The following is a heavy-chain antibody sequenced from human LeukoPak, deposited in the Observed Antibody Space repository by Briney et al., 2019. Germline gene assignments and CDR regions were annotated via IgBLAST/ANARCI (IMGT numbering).Heavy chain of an antibody. CDR1: GFTFSSYA. J-gene: IGHJ4*02. CDR3: AKDRPLYSGSQHFDY. D-gene: IGHD1-26*01. Sequence: GGSLRLSCAASGFTFSSYAMHWVRQAPGKGLEWVAVISYDGSNKYYADSVKGRFTISRDNSKNTLYLQMNSLRAEDTAMYYCAKDRPLYSGSQHFDYWGQGTLVTVSS. CDR2: ISYDGSNK. V-gene: IGHV3-30-3*01.